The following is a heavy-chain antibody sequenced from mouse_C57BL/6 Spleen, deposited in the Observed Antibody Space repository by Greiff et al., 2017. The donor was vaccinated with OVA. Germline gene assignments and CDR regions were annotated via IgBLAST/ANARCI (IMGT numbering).Heavy chain of an antibody. J-gene: IGHJ4*01. V-gene: IGHV2-5*01. CDR1: GFSLTSYG. CDR2: IWRGGST. Sequence: VKLQESGPGLVQPSQSLSITCTVSGFSLTSYGVHWVRQSPGKGLEWLGVIWRGGSTDYNAAFMSRLSITKDNSKSQVFFKMNSLQADDTAIYYCARTGRGDYYAMDYWGQGTSVTVSS. D-gene: IGHD4-1*01. CDR3: ARTGRGDYYAMDY.